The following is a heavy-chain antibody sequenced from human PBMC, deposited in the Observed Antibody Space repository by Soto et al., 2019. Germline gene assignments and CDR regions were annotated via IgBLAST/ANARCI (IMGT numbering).Heavy chain of an antibody. V-gene: IGHV4-39*01. Sequence: SETLSLTCTVSGGSISGSTYYWGWIRQPPGKWLEWIGSIYYSGSTYYNTSLKSRDTISVDTSKNQYSLKLTSVTAADTAVYYCARRGSSSWLTEYNWFDPWGQGILVTVSS. J-gene: IGHJ5*02. CDR2: IYYSGST. CDR1: GGSISGSTYY. CDR3: ARRGSSSWLTEYNWFDP. D-gene: IGHD6-13*01.